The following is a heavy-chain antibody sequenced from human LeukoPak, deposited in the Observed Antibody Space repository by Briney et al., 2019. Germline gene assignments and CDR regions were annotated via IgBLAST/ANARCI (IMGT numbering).Heavy chain of an antibody. CDR3: ARDSSGWFLGN. V-gene: IGHV3-33*01. Sequence: GGSLRLSCAASGFTFSTYGLHWVRQAPGKGLEWVALIWYDGSKKYYADSVKGRFTISRDNSKNTLYLQMNSLRAEDTAVYYCARDSSGWFLGNWGQGTLVTVSS. CDR2: IWYDGSKK. CDR1: GFTFSTYG. J-gene: IGHJ4*02. D-gene: IGHD6-19*01.